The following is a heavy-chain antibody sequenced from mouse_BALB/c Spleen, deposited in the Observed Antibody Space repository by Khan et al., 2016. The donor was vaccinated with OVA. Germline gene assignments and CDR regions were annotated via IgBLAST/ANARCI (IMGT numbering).Heavy chain of an antibody. CDR3: ARREKYGYDPSWFAY. CDR1: GYTFTSYW. Sequence: QVQLQQPGAELVRPGASVKLSCKASGYTFTSYWMNWVKQRPGQGLEWIGMIDPSDSETHYNQMFMDKATLTVAKSSSTAYMHLSSLTSDDSAVYYCARREKYGYDPSWFAYWDQGTLVTVSA. J-gene: IGHJ3*01. CDR2: IDPSDSET. D-gene: IGHD2-2*01. V-gene: IGHV1-61*01.